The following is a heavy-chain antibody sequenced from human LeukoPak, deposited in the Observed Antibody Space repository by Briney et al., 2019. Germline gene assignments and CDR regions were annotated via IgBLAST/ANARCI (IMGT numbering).Heavy chain of an antibody. J-gene: IGHJ2*01. CDR3: ASSRGAVAANADWYFDL. Sequence: KTGASLRLSCAASGFTFTSYSMNCVRQAPGRGLGWVSSISSSSSYIYYADSVKDRFTISRDNAKNSLYLQMNSLRAEDTAVYYCASSRGAVAANADWYFDLWGRGTLVTVSS. D-gene: IGHD6-19*01. V-gene: IGHV3-21*01. CDR1: GFTFTSYS. CDR2: ISSSSSYI.